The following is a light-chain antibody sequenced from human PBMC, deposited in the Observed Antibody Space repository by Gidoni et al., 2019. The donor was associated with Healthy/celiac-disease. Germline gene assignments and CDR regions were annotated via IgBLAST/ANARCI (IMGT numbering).Light chain of an antibody. Sequence: DIQMTQSPSSLSASVGDRVTITCRASQSISNYLNWYQQKPGKAPKLLIYAASSLQSGVPSRFSGSGSGTDFTLTINSLQPEDFATYYCQQSYSTPWTFXQXTKVEIK. V-gene: IGKV1-39*01. CDR3: QQSYSTPWT. CDR2: AAS. J-gene: IGKJ1*01. CDR1: QSISNY.